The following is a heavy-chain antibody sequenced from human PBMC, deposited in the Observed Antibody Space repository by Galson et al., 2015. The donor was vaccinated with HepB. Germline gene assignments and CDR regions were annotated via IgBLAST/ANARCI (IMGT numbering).Heavy chain of an antibody. CDR3: AKDAFWFSTIRWYFDL. Sequence: SLRLSCAASGFSFNTYGMHWVRQAPGKGLEWVAAMSHDGRNKFYADSVKGRFQISRDNSVNTLYLQMNSLRAEDTALYYCAKDAFWFSTIRWYFDLWGRGTLVAVSS. CDR1: GFSFNTYG. D-gene: IGHD2/OR15-2a*01. V-gene: IGHV3-30*18. J-gene: IGHJ2*01. CDR2: MSHDGRNK.